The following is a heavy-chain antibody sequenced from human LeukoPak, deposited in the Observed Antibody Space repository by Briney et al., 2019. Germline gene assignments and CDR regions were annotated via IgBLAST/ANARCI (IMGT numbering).Heavy chain of an antibody. CDR2: ISAYNGNT. D-gene: IGHD6-13*01. Sequence: ASVKVSCKASGYTFTSYGISWVRQAPGQGLEWMGWISAYNGNTNYAQKLQGRVTMTTDTSTSTAYMELRSLRSDDTAVYYCAGGGVVSSSWYVVVQTLVPFFDYWGQGTLVTVSS. CDR1: GYTFTSYG. J-gene: IGHJ4*02. V-gene: IGHV1-18*01. CDR3: AGGGVVSSSWYVVVQTLVPFFDY.